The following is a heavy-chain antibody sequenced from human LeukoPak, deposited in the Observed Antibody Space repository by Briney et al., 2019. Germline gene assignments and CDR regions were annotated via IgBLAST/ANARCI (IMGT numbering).Heavy chain of an antibody. CDR1: GFTFSSYS. V-gene: IGHV3-21*01. Sequence: GGSLRLSCAASGFTFSSYSMNWVRQAPGKGLEWVSSISSSSSYIYYADSVKGRFTISRDNAKNSLYLQMNSLRAEDTAVYYCAREYSGYDSPSDYWGQGTLVTVSS. D-gene: IGHD5-12*01. CDR3: AREYSGYDSPSDY. CDR2: ISSSSSYI. J-gene: IGHJ4*02.